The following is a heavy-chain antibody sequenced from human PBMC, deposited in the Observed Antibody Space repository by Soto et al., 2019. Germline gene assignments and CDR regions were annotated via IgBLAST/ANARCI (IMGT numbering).Heavy chain of an antibody. CDR3: AKGAILVVAATMKWIDH. J-gene: IGHJ4*02. V-gene: IGHV3-23*01. Sequence: PGVPHRLCNTAAGLTFINYAMHWVRKTTGKGLEWVSAISGSGGNTDYEDSVKGRFSISRDNSRNTVYLQMNSLRAEDTAVYYCAKGAILVVAATMKWIDHWGQGTLVTVSS. CDR1: GLTFINYA. CDR2: ISGSGGNT. D-gene: IGHD2-15*01.